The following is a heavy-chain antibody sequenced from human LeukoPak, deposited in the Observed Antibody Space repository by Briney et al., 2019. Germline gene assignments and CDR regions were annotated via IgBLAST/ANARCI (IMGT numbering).Heavy chain of an antibody. CDR3: ARDLTMVRGLTYCGMDV. CDR1: GFTFSSYW. D-gene: IGHD3-10*01. V-gene: IGHV3-7*03. J-gene: IGHJ6*04. CDR2: IKQDGSEK. Sequence: PGGSLRLSCAASGFTFSSYWMSWVRQAPGKGLEWVANIKQDGSEKYYVDSVKGRFTISRDNAKNSLYLQMNSQRAEDTAVYYCARDLTMVRGLTYCGMDVWGKGTTVTVSS.